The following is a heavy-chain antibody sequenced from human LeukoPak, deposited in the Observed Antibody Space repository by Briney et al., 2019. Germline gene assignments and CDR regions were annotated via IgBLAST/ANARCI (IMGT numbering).Heavy chain of an antibody. Sequence: GGSLRLSCTASGFTFGDYAMSWVRQAPGKGLEWVSYISSSSSTIYYADSVKGRFTISRDNAKNSLYLQMNSLRAEDTAVYYCARDMAVEWYYYDSSGSYYFDYWGQGTLVTVSS. J-gene: IGHJ4*02. CDR1: GFTFGDYA. D-gene: IGHD3-22*01. V-gene: IGHV3-48*01. CDR3: ARDMAVEWYYYDSSGSYYFDY. CDR2: ISSSSSTI.